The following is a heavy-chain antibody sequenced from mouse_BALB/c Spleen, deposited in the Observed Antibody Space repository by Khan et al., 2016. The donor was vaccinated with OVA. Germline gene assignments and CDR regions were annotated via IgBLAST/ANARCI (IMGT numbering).Heavy chain of an antibody. V-gene: IGHV1-63*01. CDR2: IYPGSGKT. CDR3: ARDGGNYGWFTY. J-gene: IGHJ3*01. Sequence: VQLQESGAEVVRPGTSVRISCKASGYGFTNYWLGWIKQRPGHGLEWIGDIYPGSGKTYNNEKFKGKATLTADNSSSTAYMQLNSLTSEDSAVYCCARDGGNYGWFTYWGQGTLVTVSA. CDR1: GYGFTNYW. D-gene: IGHD2-1*01.